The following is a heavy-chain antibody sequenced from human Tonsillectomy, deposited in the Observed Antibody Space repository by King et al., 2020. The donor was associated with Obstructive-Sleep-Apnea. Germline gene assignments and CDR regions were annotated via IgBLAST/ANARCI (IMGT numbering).Heavy chain of an antibody. CDR1: EFTFSTYA. D-gene: IGHD1-1*01. Sequence: VQLVESGGGVVQPGRSLRLSCAASEFTFSTYAMHWVRQAPGKGLEWVTVLSSDGSNKYYADSVQGRFTVTRENSKNTLYLQMNRLRAEDTAVYYCAGESSPQWYIPPFDYWGQGTLVTVSS. CDR3: AGESSPQWYIPPFDY. V-gene: IGHV3-30*04. CDR2: LSSDGSNK. J-gene: IGHJ4*02.